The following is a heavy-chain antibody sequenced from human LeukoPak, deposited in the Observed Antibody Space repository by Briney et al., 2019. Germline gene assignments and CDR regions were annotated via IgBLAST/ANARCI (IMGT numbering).Heavy chain of an antibody. D-gene: IGHD3-10*01. CDR3: ARDLYYYGSGRMGAFDI. CDR1: GYTFATYG. V-gene: IGHV1-18*01. J-gene: IGHJ3*02. CDR2: ISVDNGNT. Sequence: GASVKVSFKASGYTFATYGFSWVRQAPGQGLEWMGWISVDNGNTNYAQKVQGRVTMTTDTSTHTAYMELRSLRSDDTAVYYCARDLYYYGSGRMGAFDIWGQGTVVTVSS.